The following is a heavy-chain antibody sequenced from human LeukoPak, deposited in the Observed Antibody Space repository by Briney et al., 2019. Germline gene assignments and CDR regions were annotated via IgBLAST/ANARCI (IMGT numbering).Heavy chain of an antibody. CDR3: ATSRPGNYFPNY. CDR1: GYTFISYD. J-gene: IGHJ4*02. Sequence: GASVKVSCKASGYTFISYDINWVRQATGQGLEWMGWMNPNSGNTGYAQKFQGRVTITRNTSISTAYMELSSLRSEDTAVYYCATSRPGNYFPNYWGQGTLVTVSS. V-gene: IGHV1-8*03. CDR2: MNPNSGNT. D-gene: IGHD2/OR15-2a*01.